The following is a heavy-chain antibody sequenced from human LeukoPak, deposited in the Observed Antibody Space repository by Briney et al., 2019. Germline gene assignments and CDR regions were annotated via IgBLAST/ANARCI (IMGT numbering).Heavy chain of an antibody. D-gene: IGHD3-10*01. CDR3: ARVLNSPYYGSGSCKPHYYYMDV. J-gene: IGHJ6*03. CDR2: IYYSGST. CDR1: GGSISSSSYY. Sequence: SETLSLTCTVSGGSISSSSYYWGWIRQPPGKGLEWIGSIYYSGSTYYNPSLKSRVTISVDTSKNQFSLKLSSVTAADTAVYYCARVLNSPYYGSGSCKPHYYYMDVRGKGTTVTVSS. V-gene: IGHV4-39*07.